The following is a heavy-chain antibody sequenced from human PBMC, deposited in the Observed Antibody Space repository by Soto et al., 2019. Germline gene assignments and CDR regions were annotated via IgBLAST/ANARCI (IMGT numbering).Heavy chain of an antibody. CDR3: AKDMWRYSYGYAGIDY. D-gene: IGHD5-18*01. CDR1: GFTFSSYG. Sequence: GGSLRLSCAASGFTFSSYGMHWVRQAPGKGLEWVAVISYDGSNKYYADSVKGRFTISRDNSKSTLYLQMNSLRAEDTAVYYCAKDMWRYSYGYAGIDYWGQGTLVTVSS. J-gene: IGHJ4*02. V-gene: IGHV3-30*18. CDR2: ISYDGSNK.